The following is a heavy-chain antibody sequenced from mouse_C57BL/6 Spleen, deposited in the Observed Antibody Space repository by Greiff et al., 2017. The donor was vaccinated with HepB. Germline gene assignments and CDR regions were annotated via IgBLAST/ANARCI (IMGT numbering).Heavy chain of an antibody. Sequence: EVQLQQSGPELVKPGASVKISCKASGYTFTDYYMNWVKQSHGKSLEWIGDINPNNGGTSYNQKFKGKATLTVDKSSSTAYMELRSLTSEDSAVYYCAREDTTVVAGNYFDYWGQGTTLTVSS. CDR1: GYTFTDYY. D-gene: IGHD1-1*01. CDR2: INPNNGGT. CDR3: AREDTTVVAGNYFDY. J-gene: IGHJ2*01. V-gene: IGHV1-26*01.